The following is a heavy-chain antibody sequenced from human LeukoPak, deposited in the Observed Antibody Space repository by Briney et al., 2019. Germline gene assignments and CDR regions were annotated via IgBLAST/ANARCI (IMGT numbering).Heavy chain of an antibody. CDR3: ARGVSYYYYYMDV. Sequence: GGSQRLSCAASGFTFSSYAMHWVRQAPGKGLEWVAVISYDGSNKYYADSVKGRFTISRDNSKNTLYLQMNSLRAEDTAVYYCARGVSYYYYYMDVWGKGTTVTVSS. CDR1: GFTFSSYA. V-gene: IGHV3-30*04. CDR2: ISYDGSNK. J-gene: IGHJ6*03. D-gene: IGHD4-11*01.